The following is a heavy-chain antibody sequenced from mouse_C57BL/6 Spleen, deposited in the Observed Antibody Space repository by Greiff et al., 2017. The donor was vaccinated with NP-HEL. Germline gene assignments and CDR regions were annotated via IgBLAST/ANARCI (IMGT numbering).Heavy chain of an antibody. J-gene: IGHJ4*01. CDR2: INPNNGGT. V-gene: IGHV1-26*01. D-gene: IGHD1-1*01. CDR3: ARSGYYGSYAMDY. Sequence: VQLQQSGPELVKPGASVKISCKASGYTFTDYYMNWVKQSHGKSLEWIGDINPNNGGTSYNQKFKGKATLTVDKSSSTAYMELRSLTSEDSAVYDCARSGYYGSYAMDYWGQGTSVTVSS. CDR1: GYTFTDYY.